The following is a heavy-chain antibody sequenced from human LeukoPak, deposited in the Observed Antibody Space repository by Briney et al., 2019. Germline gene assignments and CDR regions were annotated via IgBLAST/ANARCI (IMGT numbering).Heavy chain of an antibody. J-gene: IGHJ4*02. Sequence: GGSLRLSCAASGFTFSSYAMSWVRRAPGKGLEWVSAISGSGGSTYYADSVKGRFTISRDNSKNTLYLQMNSLRAEDTAVYYCAKDNGCSGGSCYSFPYYFDYWGQGTLVTVSS. CDR2: ISGSGGST. CDR1: GFTFSSYA. CDR3: AKDNGCSGGSCYSFPYYFDY. V-gene: IGHV3-23*01. D-gene: IGHD2-15*01.